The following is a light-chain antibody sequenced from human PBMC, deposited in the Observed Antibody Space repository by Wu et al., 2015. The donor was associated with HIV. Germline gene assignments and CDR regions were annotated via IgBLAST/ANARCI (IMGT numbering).Light chain of an antibody. CDR1: QRFSSAY. J-gene: IGKJ1*01. CDR3: QQYGYSQT. Sequence: EIVLTQSPGTLSLSPGDRATLSCRASQRFSSAYLAWYQQKPGQAPRLFIYDASYRATGIPDRFSGSGSGTDFTLTISRLEPEDFAVYYCQQYGYSQTFGQGTKVEIK. CDR2: DAS. V-gene: IGKV3-20*01.